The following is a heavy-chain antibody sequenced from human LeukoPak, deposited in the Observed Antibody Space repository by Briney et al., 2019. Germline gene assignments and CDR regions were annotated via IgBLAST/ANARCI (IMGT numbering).Heavy chain of an antibody. V-gene: IGHV3-30*18. J-gene: IGHJ6*02. Sequence: GGSLRLSCAASGFTFSNYGMHWVRQAPGKGLEWVAVISYDESDKYYADSVKGQFTISRDNSKNTLYLQMDSLRPEDTAVYYCAKGVVAATNAAYYGMDVWGQGTTVTVSS. CDR3: AKGVVAATNAAYYGMDV. CDR1: GFTFSNYG. D-gene: IGHD2-15*01. CDR2: ISYDESDK.